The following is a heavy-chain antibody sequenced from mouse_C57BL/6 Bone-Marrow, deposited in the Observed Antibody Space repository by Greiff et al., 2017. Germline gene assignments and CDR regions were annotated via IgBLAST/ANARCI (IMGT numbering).Heavy chain of an antibody. CDR2: IDPSDSET. Sequence: QVQLQQPGAELVRPGSSVKLSCKASGYTFTSYWMHWVKQRPIQGLEWIGNIDPSDSETHYNQKFKDKATLTVDKSSSTAYMQLSSLTSEDSAVYYSARRSITTAPFAYWGQGTLVTVSA. CDR3: ARRSITTAPFAY. D-gene: IGHD1-1*01. J-gene: IGHJ3*01. CDR1: GYTFTSYW. V-gene: IGHV1-52*01.